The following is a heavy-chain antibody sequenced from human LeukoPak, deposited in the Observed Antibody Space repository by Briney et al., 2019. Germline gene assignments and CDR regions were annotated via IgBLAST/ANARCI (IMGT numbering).Heavy chain of an antibody. V-gene: IGHV1-8*01. Sequence: GASVKVSCKASGYTFTSYDINWVRQATGQGLEWMGWMNPNSGNTGHAQKFQGRVTMTRNTSISTAYMELSSLRSKDTAVYYCYGDRIVAAGDNWFDPWGQGTLVTVSS. CDR3: YGDRIVAAGDNWFDP. J-gene: IGHJ5*02. D-gene: IGHD6-13*01. CDR1: GYTFTSYD. CDR2: MNPNSGNT.